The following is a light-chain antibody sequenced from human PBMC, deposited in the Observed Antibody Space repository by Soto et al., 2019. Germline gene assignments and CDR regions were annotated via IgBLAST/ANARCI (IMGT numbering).Light chain of an antibody. CDR1: SSDVGGYNY. V-gene: IGLV2-8*01. CDR2: EVS. J-gene: IGLJ2*01. CDR3: SSYAGSNIL. Sequence: QSALTQPPSASGSPGQSVTISCTGTSSDVGGYNYVSWYQQHPGKAPKLMIYEVSKRPSGVPDRFSGSKSGNTASLNVSGLQAEDEADYYCSSYAGSNILFGGGTKLTVL.